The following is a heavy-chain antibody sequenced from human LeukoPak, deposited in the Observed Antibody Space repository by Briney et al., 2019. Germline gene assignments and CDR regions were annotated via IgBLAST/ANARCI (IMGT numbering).Heavy chain of an antibody. CDR3: ARGRYYHDTSGYYSLDY. D-gene: IGHD3-22*01. CDR2: ISWNSNSI. CDR1: GFTFGDYA. Sequence: GRSLRLSCAASGFTFGDYAIHWVRQAPGKGLEWVSSISWNSNSIDYTDSVKGRFTISRDNAKNSLYLQLNSLRAEDMALYYCARGRYYHDTSGYYSLDYWGQGTLVTVSS. J-gene: IGHJ4*02. V-gene: IGHV3-9*03.